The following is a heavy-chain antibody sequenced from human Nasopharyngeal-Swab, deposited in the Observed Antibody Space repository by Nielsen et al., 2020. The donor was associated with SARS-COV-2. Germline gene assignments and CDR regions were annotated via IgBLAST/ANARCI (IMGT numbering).Heavy chain of an antibody. V-gene: IGHV1-46*01. CDR1: GYTFTSYY. Sequence: ASVKVSCKASGYTFTSYYMHWLLQAPGQGLEWMGIINPSGGSTSYAQKFQGRVTMTRDTSTSTVYMELSSLRSEDTAVNYCASSIGELELPLDYWGQGTLVTVSS. CDR2: INPSGGST. CDR3: ASSIGELELPLDY. J-gene: IGHJ4*02. D-gene: IGHD1-7*01.